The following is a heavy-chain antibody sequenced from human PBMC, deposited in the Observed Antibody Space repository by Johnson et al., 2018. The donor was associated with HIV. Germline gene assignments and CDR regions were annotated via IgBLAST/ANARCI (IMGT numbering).Heavy chain of an antibody. J-gene: IGHJ3*01. V-gene: IGHV3-30*02. Sequence: QVQLVESGGGVVQPGSSLRLSCAASGFTFSSYAMSWVRQAPGKGLEWVSFIRYDGNNKYYTDSLKGRFPISRDNSKNTLYLQMNSLRAEDTAVYYCAKDLSSQLLWFIRDGFDVWGQGTMVTVSS. D-gene: IGHD3-10*01. CDR1: GFTFSSYA. CDR3: AKDLSSQLLWFIRDGFDV. CDR2: IRYDGNNK.